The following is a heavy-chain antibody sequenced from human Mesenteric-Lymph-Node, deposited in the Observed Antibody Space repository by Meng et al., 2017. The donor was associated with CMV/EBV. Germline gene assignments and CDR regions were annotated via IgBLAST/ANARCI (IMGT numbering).Heavy chain of an antibody. Sequence: SCAASEFTFSSYDMHWVRQATGKGLEWVSAIGTAGDTYYPGSVKGRFTISREDAKNSLYLQMNSLRAADTAVYYCARGGIWGSPDAFDIWGQGTMVTVSS. D-gene: IGHD2-15*01. CDR2: IGTAGDT. CDR1: EFTFSSYD. V-gene: IGHV3-13*01. J-gene: IGHJ3*02. CDR3: ARGGIWGSPDAFDI.